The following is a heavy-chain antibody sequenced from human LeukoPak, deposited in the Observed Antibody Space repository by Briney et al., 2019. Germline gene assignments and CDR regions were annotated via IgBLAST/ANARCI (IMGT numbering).Heavy chain of an antibody. V-gene: IGHV1-2*06. J-gene: IGHJ6*03. CDR1: GYTFTGYY. D-gene: IGHD2-2*01. Sequence: ASVKVSCKASGYTFTGYYMLWVRQAPGQGLEWMGRINVNSGGTNYAQKFQGRVTMTRDTSISTAYMELRRLRSDDTAVYYCARPLGYCSSNSCYLDVWGKGTAVTVSS. CDR3: ARPLGYCSSNSCYLDV. CDR2: INVNSGGT.